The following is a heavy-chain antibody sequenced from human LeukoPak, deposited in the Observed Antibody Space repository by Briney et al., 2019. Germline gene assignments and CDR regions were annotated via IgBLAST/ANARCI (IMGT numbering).Heavy chain of an antibody. Sequence: GGSLRLSCTASGFTFSSYTMSWVRQAPGKGLKWVSTISTSGGNTYYADSVKGRFTVSRDDSKNTLYLQMNSLRAEDTAVYYCAKDGGLWVSAHWGDSWGRGTLVTVSS. CDR1: GFTFSSYT. D-gene: IGHD7-27*01. V-gene: IGHV3-23*01. J-gene: IGHJ4*02. CDR2: ISTSGGNT. CDR3: AKDGGLWVSAHWGDS.